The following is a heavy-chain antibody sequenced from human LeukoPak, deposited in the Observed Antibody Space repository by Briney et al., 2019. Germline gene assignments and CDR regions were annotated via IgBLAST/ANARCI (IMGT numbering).Heavy chain of an antibody. CDR3: ARYSSGSVYYGMDV. D-gene: IGHD6-19*01. CDR2: INHSGST. Sequence: SETLSLTCAVYGGSFSGYYWSWIRQPPGKGLEWIGEINHSGSTNYNPSLKSRATISVDTSKNQFSLKLSSVTAADTAVYYCARYSSGSVYYGMDVWGQGTTVTVSS. J-gene: IGHJ6*02. CDR1: GGSFSGYY. V-gene: IGHV4-34*01.